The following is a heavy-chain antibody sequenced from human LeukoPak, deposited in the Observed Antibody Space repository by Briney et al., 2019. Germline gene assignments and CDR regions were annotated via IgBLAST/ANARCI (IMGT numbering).Heavy chain of an antibody. CDR1: GGTFSSYA. CDR3: AREQSVVVVAATNYYYYGMDV. D-gene: IGHD2-15*01. CDR2: IIPIFGTA. J-gene: IGHJ6*02. Sequence: SVKVSCTASGGTFSSYAISWVRQAPGQGLEWMGGIIPIFGTANYAQKFQGRVTITADESTSTAYMELSSLRSEDTAVYYCAREQSVVVVAATNYYYYGMDVWGQGTTVTVSS. V-gene: IGHV1-69*13.